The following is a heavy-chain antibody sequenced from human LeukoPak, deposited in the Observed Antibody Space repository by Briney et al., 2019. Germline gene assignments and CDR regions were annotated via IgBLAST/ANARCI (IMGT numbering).Heavy chain of an antibody. Sequence: LSGGSLRLSCAASGFTFSTFAMTWVRQAPGMGLEWVSYVSDTGADTYYADSVKGRFTISRDNSKSTVHLQMDSLRVDDTAVYYCAKVATPNTLDALDIWGQGTLVTVSS. V-gene: IGHV3-23*01. CDR1: GFTFSTFA. CDR3: AKVATPNTLDALDI. J-gene: IGHJ3*02. D-gene: IGHD1/OR15-1a*01. CDR2: VSDTGADT.